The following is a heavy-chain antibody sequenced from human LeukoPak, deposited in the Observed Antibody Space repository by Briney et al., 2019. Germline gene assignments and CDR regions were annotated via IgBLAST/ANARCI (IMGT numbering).Heavy chain of an antibody. D-gene: IGHD6-6*01. Sequence: HSETLSLTCTVSGGSISSGSYYWSWIRQPAGKGLEWIGRIYSSGSTNYNPSLKSRVTISLDTSKNQFSLKLSSVTAADTAVYYCARGLEQLVAYDYWGQGTLVTVSS. V-gene: IGHV4-61*02. J-gene: IGHJ4*02. CDR3: ARGLEQLVAYDY. CDR1: GGSISSGSYY. CDR2: IYSSGST.